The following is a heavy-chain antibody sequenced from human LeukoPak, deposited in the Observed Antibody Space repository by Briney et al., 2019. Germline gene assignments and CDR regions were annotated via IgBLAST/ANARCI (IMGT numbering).Heavy chain of an antibody. J-gene: IGHJ4*02. CDR3: ARGGNIVVVPAARPFDY. Sequence: SETLSLTCAVYGGSFSGYYWSWIRQPPGKGLEWIGEINHSGSTNYNPSLKSRVTISVDTSKNQFSLKLSSVAAADTAVYYCARGGNIVVVPAARPFDYWGQGTLVTVSS. V-gene: IGHV4-34*01. D-gene: IGHD2-2*01. CDR2: INHSGST. CDR1: GGSFSGYY.